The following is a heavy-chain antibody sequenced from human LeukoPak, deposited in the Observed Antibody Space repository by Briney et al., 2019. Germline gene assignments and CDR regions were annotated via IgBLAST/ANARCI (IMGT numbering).Heavy chain of an antibody. V-gene: IGHV3-9*01. Sequence: GGSLRLSCAASGFTFDDYAMHWVRQAPGKGLEWVSSISWNSGSVDYADSVKGRFTISRDNAKSSLYLQMNNLRVEDTALYYCAKPRSTGWYYFDYWGQGTLVTVSS. CDR1: GFTFDDYA. CDR2: ISWNSGSV. CDR3: AKPRSTGWYYFDY. D-gene: IGHD6-19*01. J-gene: IGHJ4*02.